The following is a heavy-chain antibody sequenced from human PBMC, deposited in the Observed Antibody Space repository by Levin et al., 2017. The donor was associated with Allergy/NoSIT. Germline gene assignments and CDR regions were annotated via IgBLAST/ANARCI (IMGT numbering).Heavy chain of an antibody. CDR3: ARVRSAIGYYYYYGMDV. Sequence: SETLSLTCTVSGGSVSSGSYYWSWIRQPPGKGLEWIGYIYYSGSTNYNPSLKSRVTISVDTSKNQFSLKLSSVTAADTAVYYCARVRSAIGYYYYYGMDVWGQGTTVTVSS. D-gene: IGHD2-15*01. J-gene: IGHJ6*02. CDR2: IYYSGST. CDR1: GGSVSSGSYY. V-gene: IGHV4-61*01.